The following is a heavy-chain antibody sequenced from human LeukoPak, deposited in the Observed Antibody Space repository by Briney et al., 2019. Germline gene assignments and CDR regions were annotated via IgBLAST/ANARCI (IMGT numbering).Heavy chain of an antibody. Sequence: PGGSLRLSCAASGFTFSSYAMHWVRQAPGKGLEWVAVISYDGSNKYYADSVKGRFTISRDNSKNTLYLQMNSLRAEDTAVYYCARRGAITGGFDIWGQGTMVTVSS. CDR3: ARRGAITGGFDI. CDR1: GFTFSSYA. J-gene: IGHJ3*02. CDR2: ISYDGSNK. V-gene: IGHV3-30*04. D-gene: IGHD3-10*01.